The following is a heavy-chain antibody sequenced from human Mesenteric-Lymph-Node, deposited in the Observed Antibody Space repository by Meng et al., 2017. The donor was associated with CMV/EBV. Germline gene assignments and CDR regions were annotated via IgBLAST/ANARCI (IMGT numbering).Heavy chain of an antibody. J-gene: IGHJ6*02. CDR2: ISYSGIT. V-gene: IGHV4-59*01. Sequence: SETLSLTCTVSGDSISGYYWSWIRQPPGKGLEWIGYISYSGITNFNPSLKSRLTLSVDMSKSQFSLNLTSVTAADTAVYYCAKLGSQSYYYGLDVWGQGTTVTVSS. D-gene: IGHD1-7*01. CDR3: AKLGSQSYYYGLDV. CDR1: GDSISGYY.